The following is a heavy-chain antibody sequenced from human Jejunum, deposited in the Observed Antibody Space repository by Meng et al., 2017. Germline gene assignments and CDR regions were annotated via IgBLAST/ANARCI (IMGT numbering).Heavy chain of an antibody. Sequence: SGPTLVKPTQTLTLTCTFSGFSLTTSGVGVGWIRQPPGQALEWLAVIYWDDDKRYNPSLKSRLTVSKDTSKKQVVLTMTNIDPVDTATYYCAHRFPGYYGCWNGGYFDSWGQGTLVTVSS. V-gene: IGHV2-5*02. CDR2: IYWDDDK. CDR1: GFSLTTSGVG. D-gene: IGHD1-1*01. J-gene: IGHJ4*02. CDR3: AHRFPGYYGCWNGGYFDS.